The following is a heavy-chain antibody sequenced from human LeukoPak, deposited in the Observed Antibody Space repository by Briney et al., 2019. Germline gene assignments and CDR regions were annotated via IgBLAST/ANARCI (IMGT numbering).Heavy chain of an antibody. CDR2: IYYSGST. Sequence: SETLSLTCTVSGGSISSSSYYWGWIRQPPGKGLEWIGSIYYSGSTYYNPSLKSRVTISVDTSKNQFSLKLSSVTAADTAVYYCARGSRRGVGTPGYFDYWGQGTLVTVSS. D-gene: IGHD2-21*02. V-gene: IGHV4-39*07. J-gene: IGHJ4*02. CDR1: GGSISSSSYY. CDR3: ARGSRRGVGTPGYFDY.